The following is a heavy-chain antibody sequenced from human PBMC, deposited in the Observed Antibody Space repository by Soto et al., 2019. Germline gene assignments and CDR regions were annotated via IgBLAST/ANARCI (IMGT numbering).Heavy chain of an antibody. V-gene: IGHV1-2*02. J-gene: IGHJ6*02. Sequence: ASVKVSCKASGYTFTGHYMHWVRQAPGQGLEWMGWINPNSGGTNYAQKFQGRVTMTRDTSISTAYMELSRLRSDDTAVYYCARGRLEWLLLSFYYYYYYGMDVWGQGTTVTVSS. D-gene: IGHD3-3*01. CDR1: GYTFTGHY. CDR3: ARGRLEWLLLSFYYYYYYGMDV. CDR2: INPNSGGT.